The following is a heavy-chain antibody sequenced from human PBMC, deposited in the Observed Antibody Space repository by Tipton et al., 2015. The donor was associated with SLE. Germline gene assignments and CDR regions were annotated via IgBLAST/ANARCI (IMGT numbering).Heavy chain of an antibody. CDR3: ARDKYSSSTGVFDI. Sequence: LILSCAVYGGSFSGYYWGWIRQPPGKGLEWIGSIYYSGSIYYNPSLMSRVTISVDTSKNQFSLRLRSVTAADTAVYFCARDKYSSSTGVFDIWGQGTMVTVSS. D-gene: IGHD6-13*01. V-gene: IGHV4-34*01. CDR1: GGSFSGYY. CDR2: IYYSGSI. J-gene: IGHJ3*02.